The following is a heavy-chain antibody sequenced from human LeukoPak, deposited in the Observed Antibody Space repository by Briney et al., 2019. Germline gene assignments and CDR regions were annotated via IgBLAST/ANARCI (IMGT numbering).Heavy chain of an antibody. CDR1: GGSIRSYY. CDR2: IYSSGST. J-gene: IGHJ4*02. D-gene: IGHD6-13*01. CDR3: VRVPAYSSSWYGY. Sequence: SETLSLTCTVSGGSIRSYYWGWIRQPAGKGLEWIGRIYSSGSTNYNPSLKSRVTMSVDTSKNQFSLKLSSVTAADTAVYYCVRVPAYSSSWYGYWGQGTLVTVSS. V-gene: IGHV4-4*07.